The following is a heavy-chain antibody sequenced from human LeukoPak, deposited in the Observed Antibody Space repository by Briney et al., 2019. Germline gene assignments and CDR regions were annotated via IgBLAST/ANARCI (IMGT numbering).Heavy chain of an antibody. D-gene: IGHD2-2*02. CDR2: MNPNSGNT. V-gene: IGHV1-8*01. CDR3: ARAPLGYCSCTSCYNSFDP. J-gene: IGHJ5*02. Sequence: SVRVSCTASGYTVTSYDINWVRQATGQGLEWMGWMNPNSGNTGYAQKFQGRVTMTRNTSISTAYMELSSLRSEDTAVYYCARAPLGYCSCTSCYNSFDPWGQGTLVTVSS. CDR1: GYTVTSYD.